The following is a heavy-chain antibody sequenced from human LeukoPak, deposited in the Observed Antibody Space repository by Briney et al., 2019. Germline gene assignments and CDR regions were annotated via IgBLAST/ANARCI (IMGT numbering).Heavy chain of an antibody. CDR3: AKDISAARPYYFDY. V-gene: IGHV3-9*01. CDR1: GFTFDDYA. D-gene: IGHD6-6*01. J-gene: IGHJ4*02. Sequence: GGSLRLSCAGSGFTFDDYAMHWVRQAPGKGLEWVSGISWNSGSIGYADSVKGRFTISRDNAKNSLYLQMNSLRAEDTALYYCAKDISAARPYYFDYWGQGTLVTVSS. CDR2: ISWNSGSI.